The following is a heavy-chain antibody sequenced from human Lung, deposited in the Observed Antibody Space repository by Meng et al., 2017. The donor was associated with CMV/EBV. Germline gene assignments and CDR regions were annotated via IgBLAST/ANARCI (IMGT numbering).Heavy chain of an antibody. CDR3: TRETGETFWSGSHDS. D-gene: IGHD3-3*01. CDR2: IYYSGSA. CDR1: GGSISSYY. V-gene: IGHV4-59*01. Sequence: SXTLSLTCTISGGSISSYYWSWIRQPPGKGLEWIGNIYYSGSANYNPSLKSPVTMSVDTSKNRFSLKLSSVTAADTAVYYCTRETGETFWSGSHDSWGQGTXVTVSS. J-gene: IGHJ4*02.